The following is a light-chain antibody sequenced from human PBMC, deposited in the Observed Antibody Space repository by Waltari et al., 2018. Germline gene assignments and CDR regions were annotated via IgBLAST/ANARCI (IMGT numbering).Light chain of an antibody. CDR1: QSVLYSSNNKNS. V-gene: IGKV4-1*01. CDR3: QQYYSTPFT. CDR2: WAS. Sequence: DSVMTQSPDSLAVSLGERATINCKSSQSVLYSSNNKNSFAWYQQKPGQPPKLLICWASTRESGVPDRFSGSGSGTDFTLTISSLQAEDVAVYYCQQYYSTPFTFGPGTKVDIK. J-gene: IGKJ3*01.